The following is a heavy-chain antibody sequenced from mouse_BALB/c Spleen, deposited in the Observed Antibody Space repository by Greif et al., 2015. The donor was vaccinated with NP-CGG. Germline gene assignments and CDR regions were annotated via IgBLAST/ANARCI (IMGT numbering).Heavy chain of an antibody. CDR1: GFPLTSYG. D-gene: IGHD1-2*01. Sequence: VKLVESGPGLVQPSQSLSITCTVSGFPLTSYGVHWVRQSPGKGLEWLGVIWSGGSTDYNAAFVSRLSISRDNSKSQVFFKMNSLQADDTAIYYCARNSLLTTAYLFSYAMDYWGQGTSVTVSS. J-gene: IGHJ4*01. CDR3: ARNSLLTTAYLFSYAMDY. CDR2: IWSGGST. V-gene: IGHV2-4-1*01.